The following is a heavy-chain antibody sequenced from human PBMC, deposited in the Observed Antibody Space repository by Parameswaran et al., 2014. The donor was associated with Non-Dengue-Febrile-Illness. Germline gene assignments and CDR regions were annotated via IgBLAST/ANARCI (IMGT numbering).Heavy chain of an antibody. J-gene: IGHJ4*02. D-gene: IGHD3-9*01. CDR3: ARLNYDIFSYYFDY. Sequence: VRQMPGKGLEWIGSIYYSGSTYYNPSLKSRVTISVDTSKNQFSLKLSSVTAADTAVYYCARLNYDIFSYYFDYWGQGTLVTVSS. V-gene: IGHV4-39*01. CDR2: IYYSGST.